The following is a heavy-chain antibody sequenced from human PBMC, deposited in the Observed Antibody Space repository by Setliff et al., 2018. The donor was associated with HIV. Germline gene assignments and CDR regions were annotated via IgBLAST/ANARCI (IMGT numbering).Heavy chain of an antibody. D-gene: IGHD3-9*01. CDR2: ISGSGTST. V-gene: IGHV3-23*01. J-gene: IGHJ4*02. CDR1: GFTFRSYA. Sequence: GSLRLSCAASGFTFRSYAMSWVRQAPGKGLEWVSGISGSGTSTYYADSVKGRFTISRDNSKNTLYLQMNSLKTEDTAVYYCTTESVFLDYFFDYWGQGTQVTVSS. CDR3: TTESVFLDYFFDY.